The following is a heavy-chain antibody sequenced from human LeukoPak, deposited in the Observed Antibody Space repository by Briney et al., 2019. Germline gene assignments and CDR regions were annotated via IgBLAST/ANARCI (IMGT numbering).Heavy chain of an antibody. CDR2: IDYSGNT. J-gene: IGHJ5*02. CDR3: ARGRYYGSGSYYFSFNWFDP. V-gene: IGHV4-39*01. D-gene: IGHD3-10*01. CDR1: SGSLSSPSYH. Sequence: SETLSLTCTVSSGSLSSPSYHWDWIPQPPGKGLEWIGSIDYSGNTYYNPSLKSRVTISVDTSKNQFSLKLRSVTAADTAVYYCARGRYYGSGSYYFSFNWFDPWGQGTLVTVSS.